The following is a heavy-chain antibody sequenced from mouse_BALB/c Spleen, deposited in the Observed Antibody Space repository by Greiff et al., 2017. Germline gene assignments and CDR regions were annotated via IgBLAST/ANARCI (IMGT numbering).Heavy chain of an antibody. Sequence: DVQLVESGAELVKPGASVKLSCTASGFNIKDTYMHWVKQRPEQGLEWIGRIDPANGNTKYDPKFQGKATITADTSSNTAYLQLSSLTSEDTAVYYCARSRGPYSYYFDYWGQGTTLTVSS. CDR3: ARSRGPYSYYFDY. J-gene: IGHJ2*01. CDR1: GFNIKDTY. V-gene: IGHV14-3*02. CDR2: IDPANGNT. D-gene: IGHD1-1*01.